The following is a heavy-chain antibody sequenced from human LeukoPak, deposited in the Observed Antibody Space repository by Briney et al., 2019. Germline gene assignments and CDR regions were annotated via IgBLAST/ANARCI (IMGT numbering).Heavy chain of an antibody. J-gene: IGHJ4*02. Sequence: GGSLRLSCAASGFTFSSYAMSWVRQAPGKGLEWVSAISVSGGSTYYADSVKGRVTISRDNSNNTLYLQMNSLRAEDTAVYYCAKQAYYYDSSGYYFDYWGQGTLVTVSS. D-gene: IGHD3-22*01. CDR3: AKQAYYYDSSGYYFDY. V-gene: IGHV3-23*01. CDR2: ISVSGGST. CDR1: GFTFSSYA.